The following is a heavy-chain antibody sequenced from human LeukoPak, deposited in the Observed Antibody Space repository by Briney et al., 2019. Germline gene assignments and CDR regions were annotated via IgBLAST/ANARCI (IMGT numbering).Heavy chain of an antibody. D-gene: IGHD3-10*01. CDR1: GESITAYY. J-gene: IGHJ4*02. V-gene: IGHV4-34*01. CDR2: VRHSGST. CDR3: AGATATGTGRAFHY. Sequence: PSETLSLTCAVYGESITAYYWTWIRQPPGKRLEWIGEVRHSGSTNYNPSLKSRVTMSVDMSKNQFSLKLNSVTAADTAVYCCAGATATGTGRAFHYWAQGNLVPVSS.